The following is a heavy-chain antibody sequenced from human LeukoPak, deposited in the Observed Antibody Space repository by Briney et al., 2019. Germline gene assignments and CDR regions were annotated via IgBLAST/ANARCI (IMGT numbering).Heavy chain of an antibody. CDR3: ARYSHYDFWSGYRGYFDY. V-gene: IGHV4-59*08. CDR2: IYYSGST. D-gene: IGHD3-3*01. Sequence: SSETLSLTCTLSGGSISSYYWSWIRQPPGKGLEWIGYIYYSGSTNYNPSLKSRVTISVGTSKNQFSLKLSSVTAADTAVYYCARYSHYDFWSGYRGYFDYCGQGTLVTVSS. CDR1: GGSISSYY. J-gene: IGHJ4*02.